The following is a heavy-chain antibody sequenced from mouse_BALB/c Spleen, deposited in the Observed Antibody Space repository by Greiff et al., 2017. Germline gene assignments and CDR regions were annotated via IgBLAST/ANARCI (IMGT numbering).Heavy chain of an antibody. D-gene: IGHD2-4*01. CDR1: GFTFSSYG. J-gene: IGHJ4*01. Sequence: EVQGVESGGGLVQPGGSLKLSCAASGFTFSSYGMSWVRQTPDKRLELVATINSNGGSTYYPDSVKGRFTISRDNAKNTLYLQMSSLKSEDTAMYYCARDRHYDYDGGMDYWGQGTSVTVSS. V-gene: IGHV5-6-3*01. CDR3: ARDRHYDYDGGMDY. CDR2: INSNGGST.